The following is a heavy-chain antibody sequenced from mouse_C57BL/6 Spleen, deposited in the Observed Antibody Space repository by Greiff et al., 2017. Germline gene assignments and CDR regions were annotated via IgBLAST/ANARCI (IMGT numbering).Heavy chain of an antibody. V-gene: IGHV14-4*01. CDR2: IDPENGDT. Sequence: VQLQQSGAELVRPGASVKLSCTASGFNIKDDYMHWVKQRPEQGLEWIGWIDPENGDTEYASKFQGKATITADTSSNTAYLQLSSLTSEDTAVYYCTTIHYYGSSLYWYFDVWGTGTTVTVSS. CDR1: GFNIKDDY. J-gene: IGHJ1*03. CDR3: TTIHYYGSSLYWYFDV. D-gene: IGHD1-1*01.